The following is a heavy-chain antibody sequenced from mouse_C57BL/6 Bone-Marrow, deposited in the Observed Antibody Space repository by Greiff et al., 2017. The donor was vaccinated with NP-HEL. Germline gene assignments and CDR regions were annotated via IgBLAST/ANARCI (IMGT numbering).Heavy chain of an antibody. CDR2: IYPGSGST. D-gene: IGHD1-1*01. V-gene: IGHV1-55*01. Sequence: QVQLQPGAELVKPGASVKMSCKASGYTFTSYWITWVKQRPGQGLEWIGDIYPGSGSTNYNEKFKSKATLTVDTSSSTAYMQLSSLTSEDSAVYYCARFYYYGSSYGWYFDVWGTGTTVTVSS. CDR1: GYTFTSYW. J-gene: IGHJ1*03. CDR3: ARFYYYGSSYGWYFDV.